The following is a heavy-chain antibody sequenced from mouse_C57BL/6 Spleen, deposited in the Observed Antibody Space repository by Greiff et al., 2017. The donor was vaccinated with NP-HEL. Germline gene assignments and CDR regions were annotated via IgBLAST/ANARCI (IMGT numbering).Heavy chain of an antibody. D-gene: IGHD1-1*01. CDR1: GYSITSGYY. J-gene: IGHJ2*01. V-gene: IGHV3-6*01. CDR3: ARGGYYGSSPHFDY. CDR2: ISYDGSN. Sequence: VQLKESGPGLVKPSQSLSLTCSVTGYSITSGYYWNWIRQFPGNKLEWMGYISYDGSNNYNPSLKNRISITRDTSKNQFFLKLNSVTTEDTATYYCARGGYYGSSPHFDYWGQGTTLTVSS.